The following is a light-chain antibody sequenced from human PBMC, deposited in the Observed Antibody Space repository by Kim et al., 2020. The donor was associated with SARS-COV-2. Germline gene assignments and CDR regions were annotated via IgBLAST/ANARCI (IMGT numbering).Light chain of an antibody. CDR1: QSISSY. Sequence: DIQMTQSPSSLSASVGDRVTITCRASQSISSYLNWYQQKPGKAPKLLIYAASSLQSGVPSRFSGSGSGTDFTLTISSLQPEDFATYYCQQCYSTPLTFGGGTQVDIK. J-gene: IGKJ4*01. V-gene: IGKV1-39*01. CDR2: AAS. CDR3: QQCYSTPLT.